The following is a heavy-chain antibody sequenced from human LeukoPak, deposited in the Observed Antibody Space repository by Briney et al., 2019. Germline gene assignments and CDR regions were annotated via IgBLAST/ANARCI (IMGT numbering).Heavy chain of an antibody. D-gene: IGHD3-3*01. J-gene: IGHJ4*02. CDR1: GGSISSGSYY. V-gene: IGHV4-61*02. CDR2: ISSSGST. Sequence: PSQTLSLTCTVSGGSISSGSYYWSWIRQPAGKGLEWIGRISSSGSTNYNPSLKSRVTISVDTSKNQFSLKLSSVTAADTAVYYCARDSGDFWSGYYPDYWGQGTLVTVSS. CDR3: ARDSGDFWSGYYPDY.